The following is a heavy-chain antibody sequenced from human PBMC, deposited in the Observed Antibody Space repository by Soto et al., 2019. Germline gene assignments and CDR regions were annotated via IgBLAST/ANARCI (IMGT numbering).Heavy chain of an antibody. V-gene: IGHV3-23*01. CDR2: ISGRGVDT. CDR3: AKDQTDVTLFDY. Sequence: PGGSLRLSCAASGFSFSSLAMSWVRQSPGQGLEWVSSISGRGVDTLYADSVKGRFTISRDNSRNTLYLQVNSLRAEDTAVYYCAKDQTDVTLFDYWGQGTLVTVSS. J-gene: IGHJ4*02. D-gene: IGHD2-21*02. CDR1: GFSFSSLA.